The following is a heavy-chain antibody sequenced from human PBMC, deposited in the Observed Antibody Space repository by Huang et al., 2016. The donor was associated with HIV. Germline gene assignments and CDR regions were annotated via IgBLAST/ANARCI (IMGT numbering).Heavy chain of an antibody. Sequence: EVQLVESGGGLVKPGGSLRLSCAASGITLSDAWMNWVRQAPGKGLEWVGRIKSETAGATTDYAAPVKGRFTSSRDDSKNTVYLQMNSLKTEDTAMYYCSSGTPIDYWGQGTLVTVSS. CDR2: IKSETAGATT. D-gene: IGHD3-10*01. J-gene: IGHJ4*02. V-gene: IGHV3-15*01. CDR1: GITLSDAW. CDR3: SSGTPIDY.